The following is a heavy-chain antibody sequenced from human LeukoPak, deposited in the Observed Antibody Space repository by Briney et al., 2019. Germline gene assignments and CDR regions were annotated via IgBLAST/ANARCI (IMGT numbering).Heavy chain of an antibody. CDR2: NYHRGST. D-gene: IGHD3-16*02. J-gene: IGHJ6*04. CDR1: GYSISSGYY. V-gene: IGHV4-38-2*01. Sequence: SETLSLTCAVSGYSISSGYYWGWFRQPPGKGLEWIGSNYHRGSTYYNPSLKSRVTISVDTSKNQFSLKLSSVTAADTAVYYCARVMITFGGVNVTYYYYGMDVWGKGTTVTVSS. CDR3: ARVMITFGGVNVTYYYYGMDV.